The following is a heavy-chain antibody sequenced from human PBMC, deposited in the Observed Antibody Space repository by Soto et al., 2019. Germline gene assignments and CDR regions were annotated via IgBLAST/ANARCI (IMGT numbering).Heavy chain of an antibody. CDR3: ARGEPHHYFDY. J-gene: IGHJ4*02. V-gene: IGHV3-66*01. CDR1: EFTVSTNY. D-gene: IGHD3-16*01. CDR2: IYSGGST. Sequence: EVQLVESGGGLVQPGGSLRLSCAASEFTVSTNYMNWVRQAPGKGLEWVSVIYSGGSTYYADSVKGRFTISRDNSKNTLFLQMNSLRVEDTAVYYCARGEPHHYFDYWGQGTLVTVSS.